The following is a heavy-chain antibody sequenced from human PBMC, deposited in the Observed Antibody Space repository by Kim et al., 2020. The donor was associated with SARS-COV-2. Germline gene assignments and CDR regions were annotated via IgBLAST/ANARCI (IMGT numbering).Heavy chain of an antibody. D-gene: IGHD2-21*02. V-gene: IGHV3-33*01. Sequence: GGSLRLSCAASGFTFSSYGMHWVRQAPGKGLEWVAVIWYDGSNKYYADSVKGRFTISRDNSKNTLYLQMNSLRAEDTAVYYCARDMVVTTPNWYFDLWGRGTLVTVSS. CDR1: GFTFSSYG. J-gene: IGHJ2*01. CDR3: ARDMVVTTPNWYFDL. CDR2: IWYDGSNK.